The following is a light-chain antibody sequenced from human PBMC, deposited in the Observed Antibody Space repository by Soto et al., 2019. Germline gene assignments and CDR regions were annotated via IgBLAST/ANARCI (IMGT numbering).Light chain of an antibody. V-gene: IGLV3-21*02. CDR1: NICSET. Sequence: SYGLTHPPSGSVAQGQTARLTCGGNNICSETVQWYHQKPDQAPALVIFDASDRPSRVPERFSGSNSGNMATLALSRVEAGEGPAYYCPVWNTNSDPYVFGPGTKVTVL. CDR2: DAS. CDR3: PVWNTNSDPYV. J-gene: IGLJ1*01.